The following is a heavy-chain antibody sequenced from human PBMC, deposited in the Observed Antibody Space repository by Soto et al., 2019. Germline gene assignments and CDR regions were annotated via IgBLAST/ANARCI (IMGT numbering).Heavy chain of an antibody. D-gene: IGHD1-26*01. V-gene: IGHV3-23*01. J-gene: IGHJ4*02. CDR1: GFTFSSYT. CDR3: VKVDYRPGRDYFDY. CDR2: ISGSGGTT. Sequence: GGSLRLSCAASGFTFSSYTMRWVRQAPGKGLEWVSSISGSGGTTYSVDSVKGRFTISRDNSKNTLYLQMNSLRAEDTAVYYCVKVDYRPGRDYFDYWGQGTLVTVSS.